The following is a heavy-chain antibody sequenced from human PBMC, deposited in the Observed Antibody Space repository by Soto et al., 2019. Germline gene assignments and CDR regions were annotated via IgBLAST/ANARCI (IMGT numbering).Heavy chain of an antibody. V-gene: IGHV3-48*02. CDR3: ARDRGYTYGFDF. CDR2: IHSSSSTI. D-gene: IGHD5-18*01. CDR1: GLTITSYS. J-gene: IGHJ4*02. Sequence: GGSLRLSCAASGLTITSYSMNWVRQAPGKGLEWVSFIHSSSSTIYYADSVKGRFTISRDNAKNSLYLQMNSLRDEDTAVYYCARDRGYTYGFDFWGQGALVTVSS.